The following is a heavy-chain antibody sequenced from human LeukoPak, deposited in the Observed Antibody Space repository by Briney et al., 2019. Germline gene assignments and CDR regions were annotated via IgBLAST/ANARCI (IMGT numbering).Heavy chain of an antibody. CDR2: INAYNGNT. CDR3: ARDQARRGYSGYDSTFYY. J-gene: IGHJ4*02. CDR1: GYTFTSYG. V-gene: IGHV1-18*01. D-gene: IGHD5-12*01. Sequence: ASVKVSCKASGYTFTSYGISWVRQAPGQGLEWMGWINAYNGNTNYAQKLQGRVTMTTDTSTSTAYMELRSLRSDDTAVYYCARDQARRGYSGYDSTFYYWGQGTLVTVSS.